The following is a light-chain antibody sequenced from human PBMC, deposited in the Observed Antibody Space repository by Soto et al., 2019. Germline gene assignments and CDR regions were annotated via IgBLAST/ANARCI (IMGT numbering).Light chain of an antibody. CDR3: QRYDISPFT. CDR2: DAS. V-gene: IGKV3-20*01. CDR1: QSVSSTY. Sequence: EIVLTQSPGTLSLSPGERATLSCRASQSVSSTYLAWYQQKPGQAPRLLIYDASSRATGIPDRFSGSGSGTDFTLTISRLEPEDFAVYYCQRYDISPFTFGESTKQEIK. J-gene: IGKJ2*01.